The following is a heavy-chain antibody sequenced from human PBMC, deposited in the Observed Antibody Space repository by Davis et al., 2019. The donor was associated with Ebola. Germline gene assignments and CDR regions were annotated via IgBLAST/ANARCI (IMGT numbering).Heavy chain of an antibody. V-gene: IGHV1-46*01. CDR2: INPITGGT. D-gene: IGHD3-22*01. CDR3: AREGGRYYDSSGYVFDI. Sequence: ASVKVSCKASGYRFTSYYMHWVRQAPGQGLEWMGIINPITGGTSYAQNFQVRANMTRDTSTSTVYMELSSLRSEDTAVYYRAREGGRYYDSSGYVFDIWGQGTMVKVSS. J-gene: IGHJ3*02. CDR1: GYRFTSYY.